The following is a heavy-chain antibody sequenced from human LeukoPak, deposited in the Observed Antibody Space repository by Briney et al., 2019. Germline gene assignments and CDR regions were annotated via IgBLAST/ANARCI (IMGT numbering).Heavy chain of an antibody. CDR2: IIPIFGIA. Sequence: SVKVSSKASGGTFSIYAISWVRQAPGQGLEWMGRIIPIFGIANYAQKFQGRVTITADKSTSTAYMELSSLRSEDTAVYYCARGVQGGGRLNGMDVWGQGTTVTVSS. J-gene: IGHJ6*02. CDR3: ARGVQGGGRLNGMDV. D-gene: IGHD2-15*01. CDR1: GGTFSIYA. V-gene: IGHV1-69*04.